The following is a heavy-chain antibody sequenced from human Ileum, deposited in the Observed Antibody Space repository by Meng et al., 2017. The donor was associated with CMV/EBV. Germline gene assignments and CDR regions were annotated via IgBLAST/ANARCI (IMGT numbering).Heavy chain of an antibody. CDR2: IYTGSSAR. Sequence: GGSLRLSCTASGFTFSNFAMTWVRQAPGKGLEWVSVIYTGSSARFYADSVKGRFTVSRDDSKNTLYLRISSLRADDTATYYCAKGSKWVQFDYWGQGALVTVSS. V-gene: IGHV3-23*03. CDR3: AKGSKWVQFDY. J-gene: IGHJ4*02. CDR1: GFTFSNFA. D-gene: IGHD1-26*01.